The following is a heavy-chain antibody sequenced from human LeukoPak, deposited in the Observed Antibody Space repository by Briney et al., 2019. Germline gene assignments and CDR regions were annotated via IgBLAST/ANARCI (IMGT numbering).Heavy chain of an antibody. J-gene: IGHJ4*02. V-gene: IGHV3-23*01. CDR1: GFTLSSNA. D-gene: IGHD3-10*01. CDR3: AKDLGFMVRGELDY. Sequence: GGSLRLSCAASGFTLSSNAMSWVRQAPGKGLEWVSAISGSGGSTYYADSVKGRFTISRDNSKNTLYLQMNSLRAEDTAVYYCAKDLGFMVRGELDYWGQGTLVTVSS. CDR2: ISGSGGST.